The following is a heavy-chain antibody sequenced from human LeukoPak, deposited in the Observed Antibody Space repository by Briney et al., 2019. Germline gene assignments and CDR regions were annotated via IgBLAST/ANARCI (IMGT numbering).Heavy chain of an antibody. CDR2: IYSGGST. D-gene: IGHD3-22*01. J-gene: IGHJ4*02. V-gene: IGHV3-66*01. Sequence: GGSLRLSCAASGFTVSSNYTSWVRQAPGKGLEWVSVIYSGGSTYYADSVKGRFTISRDNSKNTLYLQMNSLRAEDTAVYYCARDSGSSGYQPIDYWGQGTLVTVSS. CDR3: ARDSGSSGYQPIDY. CDR1: GFTVSSNY.